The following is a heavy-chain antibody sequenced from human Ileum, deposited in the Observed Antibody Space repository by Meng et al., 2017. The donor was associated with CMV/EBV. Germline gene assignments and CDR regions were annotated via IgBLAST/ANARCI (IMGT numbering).Heavy chain of an antibody. Sequence: AVSGFTFCTYAVGWVRQAPGTGLAWVSAISGSGSSTYYTDSVTGRFNISRENSKNTFFLQMNSLRAEDTAVYYCAKDNGYGGSYFDFWGQGTLVTVSS. CDR2: ISGSGSST. D-gene: IGHD1-26*01. CDR3: AKDNGYGGSYFDF. J-gene: IGHJ4*02. V-gene: IGHV3-23*01. CDR1: GFTFCTYA.